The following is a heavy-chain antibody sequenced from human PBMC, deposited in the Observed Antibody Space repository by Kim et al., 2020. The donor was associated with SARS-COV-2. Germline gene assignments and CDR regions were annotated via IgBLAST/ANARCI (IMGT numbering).Heavy chain of an antibody. CDR2: IGASGAT. V-gene: IGHV3-23*01. CDR1: GFTLSSYA. CDR3: AKDPKFHLRFTGAFET. J-gene: IGHJ3*02. D-gene: IGHD3-9*01. Sequence: GGSLRLSCGGSGFTLSSYAMSWVRHAPGRGLEWVSTIGASGATYYTDSAKGRFTISRDLSRNTVALQMNSLSPEDTAVYYCAKDPKFHLRFTGAFETWGQGRTVTVSS.